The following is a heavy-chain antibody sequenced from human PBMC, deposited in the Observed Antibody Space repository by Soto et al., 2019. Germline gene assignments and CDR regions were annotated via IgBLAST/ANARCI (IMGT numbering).Heavy chain of an antibody. D-gene: IGHD3-16*01. Sequence: QVLLQQWGAGLLKPSETLSLTCAVSGGSFSGYYWTWIRQAPGKGLEWIGEINHSGTTNYNPSLKSRVSVSVDTSKNQLSLKLTSVTAEDTCVYYCARGRRWGQSVKGLDSWGQGTLVTVSS. CDR3: ARGRRWGQSVKGLDS. CDR2: INHSGTT. CDR1: GGSFSGYY. J-gene: IGHJ4*02. V-gene: IGHV4-34*01.